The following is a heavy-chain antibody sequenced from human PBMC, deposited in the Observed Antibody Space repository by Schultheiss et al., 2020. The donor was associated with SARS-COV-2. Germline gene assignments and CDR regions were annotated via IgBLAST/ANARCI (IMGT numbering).Heavy chain of an antibody. Sequence: GGSLRLSCAASGFTFSSYAMSWVRQAPGKGLEWVSAISASGGSTNHIDSVKGRFTISRDNSKDTLFLQMNSLRADDSAVYYCAKAKHWGQGTLVTVSS. CDR3: AKAKH. J-gene: IGHJ4*02. CDR1: GFTFSSYA. V-gene: IGHV3-23*01. CDR2: ISASGGST.